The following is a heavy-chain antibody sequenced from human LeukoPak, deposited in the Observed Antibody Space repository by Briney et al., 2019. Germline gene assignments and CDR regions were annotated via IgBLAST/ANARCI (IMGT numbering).Heavy chain of an antibody. J-gene: IGHJ6*02. CDR1: GFTVSSNY. CDR3: ARNGRGYDILTGYYYYGMDV. D-gene: IGHD3-9*01. CDR2: IYSGGST. Sequence: GSLRLSCAASGFTVSSNYMSWVRQAPGKGLEWVSVIYSGGSTYYADSVKGRFTISRDNSKNTLYLQMNSLRAEDTAVYYCARNGRGYDILTGYYYYGMDVWGQGTAVTVSS. V-gene: IGHV3-53*01.